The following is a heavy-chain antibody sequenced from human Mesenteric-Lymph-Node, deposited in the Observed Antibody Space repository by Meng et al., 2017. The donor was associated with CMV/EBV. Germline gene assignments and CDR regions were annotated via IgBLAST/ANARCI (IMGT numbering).Heavy chain of an antibody. Sequence: GESLKISCAASGFTFSDYDMNWVRQAPGKGLEWVSYITSSGNTIYYADSVKGRFTISRDNAKNSLYLQMNSLRADDTAVYYCARGGVIAARGYYYHYGLDVGGQGTTVTVSS. CDR1: GFTFSDYD. CDR2: ITSSGNTI. D-gene: IGHD6-6*01. J-gene: IGHJ6*02. CDR3: ARGGVIAARGYYYHYGLDV. V-gene: IGHV3-48*03.